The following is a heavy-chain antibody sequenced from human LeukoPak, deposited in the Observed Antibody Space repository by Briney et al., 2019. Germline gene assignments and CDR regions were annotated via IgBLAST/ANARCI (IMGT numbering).Heavy chain of an antibody. D-gene: IGHD6-19*01. J-gene: IGHJ4*02. CDR2: INSSGGTT. Sequence: ASVTVSCKASGYTFTGYYMHWVRPAPGQGLEWMGIINSSGGTTSYAQKFQGRVTMTRDTSTSTVYMDLSSLRSEDTAVYYCARGGWYYFGYSCQGTLVIVSS. CDR1: GYTFTGYY. CDR3: ARGGWYYFGY. V-gene: IGHV1-46*01.